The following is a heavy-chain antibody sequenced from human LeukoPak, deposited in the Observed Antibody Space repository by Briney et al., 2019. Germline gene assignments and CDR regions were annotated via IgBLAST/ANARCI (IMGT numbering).Heavy chain of an antibody. V-gene: IGHV3-30-3*01. D-gene: IGHD1-26*01. CDR3: ARDEKSSLATDYFDY. CDR1: GFTFSSYA. J-gene: IGHJ4*02. CDR2: ISYDGSNK. Sequence: GGSLRLSCAASGFTFSSYAMHWVRQAPGKGLEWVAVISYDGSNKYYADSVKGRFTISRDNSKNTLYLQMNSLRAEDTAVYYCARDEKSSLATDYFDYWGQGTLVTVSS.